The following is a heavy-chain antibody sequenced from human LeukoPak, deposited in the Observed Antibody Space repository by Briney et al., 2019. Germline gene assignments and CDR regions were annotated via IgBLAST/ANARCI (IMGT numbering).Heavy chain of an antibody. Sequence: GASVKVSCTASVGTFRSYAISWVRQAPGQGLEWMGGIIPIFGTANYAQKFQGRVTITADKSTSTAYMELSSLRSEDTAVYYCARCLNYYDSGSYLDYWGQRTLFTVFS. CDR2: IIPIFGTA. D-gene: IGHD3-10*01. CDR1: VGTFRSYA. CDR3: ARCLNYYDSGSYLDY. J-gene: IGHJ4*02. V-gene: IGHV1-69*06.